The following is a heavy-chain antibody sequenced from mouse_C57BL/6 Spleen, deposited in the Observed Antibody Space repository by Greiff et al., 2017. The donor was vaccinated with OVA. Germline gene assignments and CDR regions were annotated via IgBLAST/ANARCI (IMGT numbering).Heavy chain of an antibody. Sequence: EVQVVESGGGLVKPGGSLKISCAASGFTFSDYEMHWVRQAPEKGLEWVAYISSGRSTISYADTVKGLFTISRDNAKNTLCLQMTSLRSEDTAMYYCAIYDGSSYEYFDVWGTGTTVTVSS. V-gene: IGHV5-17*01. CDR2: ISSGRSTI. D-gene: IGHD1-1*01. J-gene: IGHJ1*03. CDR3: AIYDGSSYEYFDV. CDR1: GFTFSDYE.